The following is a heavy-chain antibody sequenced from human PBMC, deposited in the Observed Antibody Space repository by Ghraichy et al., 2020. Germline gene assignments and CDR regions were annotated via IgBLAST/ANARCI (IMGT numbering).Heavy chain of an antibody. Sequence: SETLSLTCTVSGGSISSYYWSWIRQPPGKGLEWIGYIYYSGSTNYNPSLKSRVTISVDTSKNQFSLKLSSVTAADTAVYYCARGNYYDSSGYLPRALDWGQGTLVTVSS. J-gene: IGHJ4*02. CDR3: ARGNYYDSSGYLPRALD. V-gene: IGHV4-59*01. D-gene: IGHD3-22*01. CDR2: IYYSGST. CDR1: GGSISSYY.